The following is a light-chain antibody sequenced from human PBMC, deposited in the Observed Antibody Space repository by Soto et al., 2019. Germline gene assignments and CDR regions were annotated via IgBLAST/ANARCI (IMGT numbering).Light chain of an antibody. J-gene: IGKJ5*01. CDR2: GAS. CDR3: QHYAGSPIT. Sequence: IVLTQSPGPLSLSPGERATLSCRASQTVGGNLAWYQQKPGQAPKLLISGASSRATGIPDRFSGSGSGTDFTLTVSRLEPEDFALYYCQHYAGSPITFGQGTRLEIK. CDR1: QTVGGN. V-gene: IGKV3-20*01.